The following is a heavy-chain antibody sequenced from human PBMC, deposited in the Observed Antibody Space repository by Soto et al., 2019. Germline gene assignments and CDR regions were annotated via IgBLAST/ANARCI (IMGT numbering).Heavy chain of an antibody. D-gene: IGHD6-19*01. J-gene: IGHJ4*02. CDR2: ISDDGNKK. CDR3: AKGRWLARN. CDR1: GFTFGSYG. Sequence: VQLVESGGGVVQPGRSLRLSCAGSGFTFGSYGMHGVRQSPGKGLVWVAVISDDGNKKFYGVSVKGRFTITRDNSKVPPVLQMDSLKTPDTAGYYRAKGRWLARNWGQGTLVTVSS. V-gene: IGHV3-30*18.